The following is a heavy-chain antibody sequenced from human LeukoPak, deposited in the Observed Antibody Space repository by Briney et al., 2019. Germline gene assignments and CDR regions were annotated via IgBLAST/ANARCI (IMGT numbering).Heavy chain of an antibody. J-gene: IGHJ6*02. Sequence: SETLSPTCTVSGGSISSYYWSWIRQPPGKGLEWIGYIYYSGSTNYNPSLKSRVTISVDTSKNQFSLKLSSVTAADTAVYYCARGPVVPAAIGLIYGMDVWGQGTTVTVSS. D-gene: IGHD2-2*01. CDR2: IYYSGST. CDR3: ARGPVVPAAIGLIYGMDV. V-gene: IGHV4-59*01. CDR1: GGSISSYY.